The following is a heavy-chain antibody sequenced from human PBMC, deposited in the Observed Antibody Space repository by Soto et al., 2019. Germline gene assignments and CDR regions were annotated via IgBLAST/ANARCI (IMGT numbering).Heavy chain of an antibody. V-gene: IGHV1-18*01. J-gene: IGHJ5*02. D-gene: IGHD3-10*01. CDR2: ISAYNGNT. CDR3: ARGVGSGTYYNQYNWFDP. Sequence: ASVKVSCKTSGYTFTRYGVSWVRQAPGQGLEWMGWISAYNGNTNYAQKLRGRVTMTTDTSTSTAYMELRSLRSDDTAVYYCARGVGSGTYYNQYNWFDPWGQGTLVTVSS. CDR1: GYTFTRYG.